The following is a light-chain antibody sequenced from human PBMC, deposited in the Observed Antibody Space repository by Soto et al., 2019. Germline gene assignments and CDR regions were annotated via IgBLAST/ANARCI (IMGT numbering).Light chain of an antibody. Sequence: DIVLTQSPGSLALAPGDRATLSCRASQIVTASYLAWYQHKPGQAPRLLINGASTRTTGIPDRFSGSGSGTDFTLTISRLEPEDSAVYYCLQYGSSPRTFGQGTKLEIK. CDR3: LQYGSSPRT. CDR1: QIVTASY. J-gene: IGKJ2*01. V-gene: IGKV3-20*01. CDR2: GAS.